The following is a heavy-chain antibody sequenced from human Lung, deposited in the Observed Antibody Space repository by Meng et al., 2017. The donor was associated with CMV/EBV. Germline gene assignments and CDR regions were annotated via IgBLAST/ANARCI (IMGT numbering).Heavy chain of an antibody. Sequence: SQXXSLTXAVYGGSFSGYYWSWIRQPPGKGLEWIGEINHSGSTNYNPSLKSRVTISVDTSKNQFSLKLSSVTAADTAVYYCARAPIVGATRAWFYYGMDVWGQGTXVTVSS. CDR3: ARAPIVGATRAWFYYGMDV. J-gene: IGHJ6*02. D-gene: IGHD1-26*01. CDR1: GGSFSGYY. CDR2: INHSGST. V-gene: IGHV4-34*01.